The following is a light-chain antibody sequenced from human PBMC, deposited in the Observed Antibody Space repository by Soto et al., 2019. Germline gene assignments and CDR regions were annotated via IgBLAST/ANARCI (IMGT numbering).Light chain of an antibody. CDR2: DVS. V-gene: IGLV2-14*01. CDR3: SSYTSSSMGYV. CDR1: SSDVGGYNY. J-gene: IGLJ1*01. Sequence: QSALTQPASVSGSPGQSITISCTGTSSDVGGYNYVSWYQQHPGKAPKLMIYDVSNRSSGVSNRFSGSKSGNTASLTISGLQAEDEADYYCSSYTSSSMGYVFGTGTKLTVL.